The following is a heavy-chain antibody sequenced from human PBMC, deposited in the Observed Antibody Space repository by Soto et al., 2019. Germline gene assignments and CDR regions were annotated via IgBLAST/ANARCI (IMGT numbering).Heavy chain of an antibody. J-gene: IGHJ6*03. CDR2: VSWNSGTM. V-gene: IGHV3-9*01. D-gene: IGHD2-2*01. CDR1: GFSFDEYA. Sequence: EVQLGESGGGLVQPGRSLRLSCAASGFSFDEYAMHWVRQAPGKGLEWVSGVSWNSGTMGYGDSVRGRFAISRDNAKNSLYLQMNSLTTEDTALYYCAKGFCSSTRCLTYSYMDVWGKGTTVTVSS. CDR3: AKGFCSSTRCLTYSYMDV.